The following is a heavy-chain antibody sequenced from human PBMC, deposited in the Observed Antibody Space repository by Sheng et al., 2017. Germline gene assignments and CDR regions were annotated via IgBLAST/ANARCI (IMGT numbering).Heavy chain of an antibody. CDR3: ARGWFGEVWSYYWDY. J-gene: IGHJ4*02. CDR1: GFSFSNYW. D-gene: IGHD3-10*01. CDR2: INEGGTEH. Sequence: EVQLVESGGNLVQPGGSLRLSCVASGFSFSNYWMSWVRQAPGRGLEWVANINEGGTEHYYVDSVKGRFTISRDNAKSSLYLQMTILRAEDTAVYYCARGWFGEVWSYYWDYVGPGTLVTVS. V-gene: IGHV3-7*01.